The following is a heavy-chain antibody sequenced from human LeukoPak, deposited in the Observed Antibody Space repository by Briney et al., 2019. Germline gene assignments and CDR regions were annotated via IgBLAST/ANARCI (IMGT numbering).Heavy chain of an antibody. CDR2: ISGSGGST. Sequence: GGSLRLSCAASGFTFSSYAMSWVRQAPGKGLEWVSAISGSGGSTYYADSVKGRFTISRGNSKNTLYLQMNSLRAEDTAVYYCANGITGTRAFDYWGQGTLVTVSS. CDR1: GFTFSSYA. D-gene: IGHD1-7*01. J-gene: IGHJ4*02. V-gene: IGHV3-23*01. CDR3: ANGITGTRAFDY.